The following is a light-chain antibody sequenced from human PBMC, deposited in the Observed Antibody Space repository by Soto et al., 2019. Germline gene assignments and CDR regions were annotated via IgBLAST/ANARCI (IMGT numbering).Light chain of an antibody. CDR1: NIGTKN. Sequence: SYELTQPPSVSVAPGETARIPCGGNNIGTKNVHWYQQKPGQAPVLVIYYDDDRPSEIPERFSGSNSGNAATLTISRVEAGDEADYFCQVWADILDSVVFGGGTKLTVL. CDR3: QVWADILDSVV. V-gene: IGLV3-21*04. J-gene: IGLJ2*01. CDR2: YDD.